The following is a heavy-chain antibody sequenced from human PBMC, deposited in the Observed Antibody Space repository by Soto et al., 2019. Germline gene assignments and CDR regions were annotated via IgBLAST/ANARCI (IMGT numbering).Heavy chain of an antibody. CDR2: IIPIFGTT. J-gene: IGHJ5*02. CDR3: AKDAGADGYFGNWLDP. Sequence: GASVKVSCKASGDTFSNYAITWVRQAPGQGLEWVARIIPIFGTTNVAQKFQGRVTINADESTTTAYMELSGLRSDDTAVYFCAKDAGADGYFGNWLDPWGQGALVTVSS. CDR1: GDTFSNYA. D-gene: IGHD5-12*01. V-gene: IGHV1-69*13.